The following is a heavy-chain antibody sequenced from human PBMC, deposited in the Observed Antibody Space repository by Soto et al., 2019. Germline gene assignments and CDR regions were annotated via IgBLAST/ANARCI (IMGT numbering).Heavy chain of an antibody. V-gene: IGHV3-9*01. CDR2: ISWNSGTI. CDR3: AKDMRGGSSSSRYYYGLDV. D-gene: IGHD6-13*01. Sequence: EVQLVESGGGLVQPGRSLRLSCAASGFTFDDYAMHWVRQAPGKGLEWVSGISWNSGTIVYADSVKGRFTISRDNAQNFLYLEMNSLRGEDTALYYCAKDMRGGSSSSRYYYGLDVWGQGTTVTVSS. CDR1: GFTFDDYA. J-gene: IGHJ6*02.